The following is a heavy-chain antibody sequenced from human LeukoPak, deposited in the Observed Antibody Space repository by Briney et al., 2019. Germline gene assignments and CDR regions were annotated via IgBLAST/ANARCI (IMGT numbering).Heavy chain of an antibody. D-gene: IGHD3-22*01. CDR1: GGSISSYY. CDR2: IYYSGST. J-gene: IGHJ5*02. CDR3: AREAPHHYYVSSGYYPNWFDP. Sequence: PSETLSLTCTVSGGSISSYYWSWIRQPPGKGLEWIGYIYYSGSTNYNPSLKSRVTISVDTSKNQFSLKLSSVTAADTAVYYCAREAPHHYYVSSGYYPNWFDPWGQGTLVTVSS. V-gene: IGHV4-59*01.